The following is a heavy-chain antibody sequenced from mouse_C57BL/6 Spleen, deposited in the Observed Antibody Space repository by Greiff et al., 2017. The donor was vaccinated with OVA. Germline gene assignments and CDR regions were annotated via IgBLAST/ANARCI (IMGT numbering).Heavy chain of an antibody. CDR3: ARDTEGEWFAY. D-gene: IGHD1-1*01. CDR2: ISYDGSN. J-gene: IGHJ3*01. Sequence: EVKLMESGPGLVKPSQSLSLTCSVTGYSITSGYYWNWIRQFPGNKLEWMGYISYDGSNNYNPSLKNRISITRDTSKNQFFLKLNSVTTEDTATDYCARDTEGEWFAYWGQGTLVTVSA. CDR1: GYSITSGYY. V-gene: IGHV3-6*01.